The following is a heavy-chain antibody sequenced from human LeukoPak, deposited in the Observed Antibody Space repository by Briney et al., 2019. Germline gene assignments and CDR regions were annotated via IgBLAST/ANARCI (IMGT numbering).Heavy chain of an antibody. D-gene: IGHD2-2*01. J-gene: IGHJ5*02. V-gene: IGHV3-23*01. Sequence: PGGSLRLSCAASGFTFSSYAMSWVRQAPGKGLEWVSAISGSGGSTYYADSVKGRFTISRDNSKNTLYLQMNSLRAEDTAVYYCAKPLRYCSSTSCLCFDPWGQGTLVTVSS. CDR3: AKPLRYCSSTSCLCFDP. CDR1: GFTFSSYA. CDR2: ISGSGGST.